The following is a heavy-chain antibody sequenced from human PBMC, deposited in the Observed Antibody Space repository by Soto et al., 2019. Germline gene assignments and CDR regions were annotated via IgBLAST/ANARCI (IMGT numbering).Heavy chain of an antibody. CDR2: ISVNGDRT. J-gene: IGHJ4*02. CDR1: GFTFSTYA. D-gene: IGHD2-15*01. CDR3: AKDGDSVTRHNRHDY. Sequence: GGSLRLSCSASGFTFSTYAMCWVRQAQGKGLEWVSYISVNGDRTYYADPVMGRFTISRDNYRNTLHLQMNSLRAEETAVNYSAKDGDSVTRHNRHDYWGQGTLVDVS. V-gene: IGHV3-23*01.